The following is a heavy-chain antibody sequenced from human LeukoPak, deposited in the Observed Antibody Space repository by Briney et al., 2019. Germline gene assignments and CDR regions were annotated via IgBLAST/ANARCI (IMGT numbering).Heavy chain of an antibody. CDR3: TANFNY. Sequence: GGSLRLSCAASDFTFFKAWMSWVREVPEKGLLWVSRINNDGSRTNYADSGKGRFTISRDNAKNMVYLYMDNLRVEDTAVYYCTANFNYWGQGTLVTV. CDR1: DFTFFKAW. V-gene: IGHV3-74*01. CDR2: INNDGSRT. J-gene: IGHJ4*02.